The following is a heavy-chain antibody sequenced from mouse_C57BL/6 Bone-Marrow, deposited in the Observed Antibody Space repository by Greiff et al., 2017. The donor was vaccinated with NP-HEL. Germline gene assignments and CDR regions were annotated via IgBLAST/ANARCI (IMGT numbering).Heavy chain of an antibody. CDR3: ARHARAWFAY. Sequence: EVKLVESGGDLVKPGGSLKLSCAASGFTFSSYGMSWVRQTPDKRLEWVATISSGGSYTYYPDSVKGRFSISRDNAKNTLYLQMSSLKSEDTAMYYCARHARAWFAYWGQGTLVTVSA. J-gene: IGHJ3*01. CDR1: GFTFSSYG. CDR2: ISSGGSYT. V-gene: IGHV5-6*01.